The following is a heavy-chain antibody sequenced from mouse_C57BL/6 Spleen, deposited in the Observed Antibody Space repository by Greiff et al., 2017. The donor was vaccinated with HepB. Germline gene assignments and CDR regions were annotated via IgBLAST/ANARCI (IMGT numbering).Heavy chain of an antibody. Sequence: QVQLQQSGPELVKPGASVKISCKASGYAFSSSWMNWVKRRPGKGLEGIGRIYPGDGDTNYNGKFKGKATLTADKSSSTAYMQLSSLTSEDSAVYFCARSLITTVVATDFDYWGQGTTLTVSS. CDR2: IYPGDGDT. CDR1: GYAFSSSW. D-gene: IGHD1-1*01. V-gene: IGHV1-82*01. J-gene: IGHJ2*01. CDR3: ARSLITTVVATDFDY.